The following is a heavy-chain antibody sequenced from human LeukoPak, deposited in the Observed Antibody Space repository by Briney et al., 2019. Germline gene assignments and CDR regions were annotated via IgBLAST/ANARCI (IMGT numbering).Heavy chain of an antibody. CDR1: GYTFTSYG. V-gene: IGHV1-18*01. J-gene: IGHJ4*02. D-gene: IGHD5-12*01. CDR2: ISAYNGNT. Sequence: ASVKVSCKASGYTFTSYGISWMRQAPGQGLEWMGWISAYNGNTNYAQKLQGRVTMTTDTSTSTAYMELRSLRSDDTAVYYCARVRADGYDLDYWGQGTLVTVSS. CDR3: ARVRADGYDLDY.